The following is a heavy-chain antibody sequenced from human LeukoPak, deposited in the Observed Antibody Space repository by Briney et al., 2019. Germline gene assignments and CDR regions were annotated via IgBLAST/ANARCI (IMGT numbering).Heavy chain of an antibody. Sequence: SQTLSLTCTVSGGSISSGSYYWSWIPQPAGKGLEWIGRIYTSGSTNYNPSLKSRVTISVDTSKNQFSLKLSSVTAADTAVYYCARHLGCSNTCYFDSWGQGTLVTVSS. CDR3: ARHLGCSNTCYFDS. CDR2: IYTSGST. V-gene: IGHV4-61*02. J-gene: IGHJ4*02. CDR1: GGSISSGSYY. D-gene: IGHD2-2*01.